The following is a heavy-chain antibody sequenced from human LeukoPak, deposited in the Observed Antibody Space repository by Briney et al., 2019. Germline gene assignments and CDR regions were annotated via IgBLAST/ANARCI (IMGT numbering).Heavy chain of an antibody. CDR3: AKVGHWGYYIDV. Sequence: PGGSLRLSCAASGFTFSSYAMNWVRQAPGKGLEWVSAISDSGDSTYYADSVKGRFTISRDNSKSTLHLQMNSLRAEDTAVYSCAKVGHWGYYIDVWGKGTTVTVSS. CDR1: GFTFSSYA. V-gene: IGHV3-23*01. J-gene: IGHJ6*03. CDR2: ISDSGDST. D-gene: IGHD3-16*01.